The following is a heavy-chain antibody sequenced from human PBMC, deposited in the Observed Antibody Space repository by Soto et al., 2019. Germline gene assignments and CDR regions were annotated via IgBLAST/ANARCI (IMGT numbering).Heavy chain of an antibody. D-gene: IGHD3-10*01. V-gene: IGHV3-48*03. CDR1: GFTFSRFE. J-gene: IGHJ4*02. CDR3: TREAWFPYLSFH. CDR2: ISSSGSTA. Sequence: GSLRLSCAASGFTFSRFELHWVRQAPGKGLDWISYISSSGSTAYYASSVEGRFTISRDNANNSVYLQMDSLRAEDTALYYCTREAWFPYLSFHWGPGALVTVSS.